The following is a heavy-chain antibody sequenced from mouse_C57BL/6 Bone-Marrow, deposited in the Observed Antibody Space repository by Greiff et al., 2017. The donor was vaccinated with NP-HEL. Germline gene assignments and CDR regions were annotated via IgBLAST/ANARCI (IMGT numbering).Heavy chain of an antibody. CDR2: ISDGGSYT. D-gene: IGHD3-2*02. J-gene: IGHJ3*01. CDR1: GFTFSSYA. Sequence: EVQLQESGGGLVKPGGSLKLSCAASGFTFSSYAMSWVRQTPEKRLEWVATISDGGSYTYYPDNVKGRFTISRDNAKNNLYLQMSHLKSEDTAMYYCARDQGYWGQGTLVTVSA. CDR3: ARDQGY. V-gene: IGHV5-4*01.